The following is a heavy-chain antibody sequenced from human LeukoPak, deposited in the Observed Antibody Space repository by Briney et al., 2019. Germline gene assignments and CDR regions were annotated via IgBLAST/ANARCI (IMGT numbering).Heavy chain of an antibody. Sequence: PSQTLSLTCTVSGGSISSGGYYWSWIRQHPGKGLEWIGYIYYSGSTYYNPSLKSRVTISVDTSKNQFSLKLSSVTAADTAVYYCARTSRSGWNLFDYWGQGTLVTVSS. CDR1: GGSISSGGYY. J-gene: IGHJ4*02. D-gene: IGHD6-19*01. CDR3: ARTSRSGWNLFDY. CDR2: IYYSGST. V-gene: IGHV4-31*03.